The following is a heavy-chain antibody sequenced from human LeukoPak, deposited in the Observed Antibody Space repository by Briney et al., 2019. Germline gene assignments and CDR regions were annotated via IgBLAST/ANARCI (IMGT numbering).Heavy chain of an antibody. J-gene: IGHJ4*02. CDR3: ARTGRLGGFGDILDY. CDR1: GGTFSSYA. V-gene: IGHV1-69*13. D-gene: IGHD3-10*01. Sequence: SVKVSCKASGGTFSSYAISWVRQAPGQGLEWMGGIIPIFGTANYAQKFQGRVTITADESTSTAYMELSSLRSEDTAVYYCARTGRLGGFGDILDYWGQGTLVTVSS. CDR2: IIPIFGTA.